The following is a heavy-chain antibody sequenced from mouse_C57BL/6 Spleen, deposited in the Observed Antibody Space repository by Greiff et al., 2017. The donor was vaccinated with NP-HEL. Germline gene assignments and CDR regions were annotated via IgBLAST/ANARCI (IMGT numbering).Heavy chain of an antibody. V-gene: IGHV1-26*01. CDR1: GYTFTDYY. CDR3: AKGAYDPWYFDV. Sequence: EVQLQQSGPELVKPGASVKISCKASGYTFTDYYMNWVKQSHGKSLEWIGDINPNNGGTSYNQKFKGKATLTVDKSSSTAYMELRSLTSEDSAVYYCAKGAYDPWYFDVWGTGTTVTVSS. CDR2: INPNNGGT. J-gene: IGHJ1*03. D-gene: IGHD6-5*01.